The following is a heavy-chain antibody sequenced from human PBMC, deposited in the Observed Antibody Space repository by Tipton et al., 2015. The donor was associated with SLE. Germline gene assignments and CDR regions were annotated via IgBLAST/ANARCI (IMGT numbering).Heavy chain of an antibody. D-gene: IGHD1-1*01. CDR3: ARHLEVVFNGVDV. J-gene: IGHJ6*02. V-gene: IGHV4-34*01. Sequence: TLSLTCAVYGGSFSGYYWGWIRQPPGKGLEWIGTIHYSGSTYNNPSLKSRVTISIDTSKNQFSLQLTSVTAADTAVYYCARHLEVVFNGVDVWGPGTTVTVSS. CDR2: IHYSGST. CDR1: GGSFSGYY.